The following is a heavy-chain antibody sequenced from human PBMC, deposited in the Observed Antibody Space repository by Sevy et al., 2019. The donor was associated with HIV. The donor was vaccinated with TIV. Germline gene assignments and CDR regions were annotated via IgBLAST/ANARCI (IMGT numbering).Heavy chain of an antibody. CDR3: SRETWYFAN. CDR2: VYPNSGGT. CDR1: GYTFTAYH. Sequence: ASVKVSCKASGYTFTAYHMHWIRQAPGQGLEWMGWVYPNSGGTEYAQKFQGRVTMTTDTSINTAYLELSGLRSDDTAMYYCSRETWYFANWGQRTLVTVSS. J-gene: IGHJ4*02. D-gene: IGHD6-13*01. V-gene: IGHV1-2*02.